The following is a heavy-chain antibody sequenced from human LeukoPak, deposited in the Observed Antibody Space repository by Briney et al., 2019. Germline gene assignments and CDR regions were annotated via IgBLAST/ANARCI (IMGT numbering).Heavy chain of an antibody. J-gene: IGHJ6*02. CDR1: GFTFSSYA. V-gene: IGHV3-30*04. CDR2: ISYDGSNK. CDR3: AKGQGSSSWYLWGYYYGMDV. D-gene: IGHD6-13*01. Sequence: PGRSLRLSCAASGFTFSSYAMHWVRQAPGKGLEWVAVISYDGSNKYYADSVKGRFTISRDNSKNTLYLQMNSLRVEDTAVYYCAKGQGSSSWYLWGYYYGMDVWGQGTTVTVSS.